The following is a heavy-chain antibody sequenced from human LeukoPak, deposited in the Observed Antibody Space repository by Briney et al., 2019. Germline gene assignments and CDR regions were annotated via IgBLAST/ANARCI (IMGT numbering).Heavy chain of an antibody. D-gene: IGHD2-2*01. CDR1: GFTVSSNY. CDR3: ARDGTGSYHLYYFDY. J-gene: IGHJ4*02. V-gene: IGHV3-53*05. CDR2: IYSGGST. Sequence: GSLRLSCAASGFTVSSNYMSWVRQAPGKGLEWVSVIYSGGSTYYADSVKGRFTISRDNSKNTLYLQMNSLRAEDTAVYYCARDGTGSYHLYYFDYWGQGTLVTVSS.